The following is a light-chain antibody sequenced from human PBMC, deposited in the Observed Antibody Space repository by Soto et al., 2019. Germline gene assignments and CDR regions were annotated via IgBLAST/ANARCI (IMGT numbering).Light chain of an antibody. J-gene: IGLJ2*01. Sequence: QSVLTQPPSASGTPGQRVTICCSGSSSNIGSNTVNWYQRLPGTAPKLLIYSNNQRPSGVPDRFSGSKSGTSASLAISGLQSEDEADYYCAAWDDSLNAVVFGGGTKLTVL. CDR3: AAWDDSLNAVV. CDR1: SSNIGSNT. CDR2: SNN. V-gene: IGLV1-44*01.